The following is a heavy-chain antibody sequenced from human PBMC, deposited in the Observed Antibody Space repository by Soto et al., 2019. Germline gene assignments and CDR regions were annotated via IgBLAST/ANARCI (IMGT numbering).Heavy chain of an antibody. D-gene: IGHD3-10*01. CDR1: GFIFSSYA. CDR2: ISYDGSNK. CDR3: ARDTYYYGSGSLQ. J-gene: IGHJ4*02. Sequence: TGGSLRLSCAASGFIFSSYAMHWVRQAPGKGLEWVAVISYDGSNKYYADSVKGRFTISRDNSKNTLYLQMNSLRAEDTAMYYCARDTYYYGSGSLQWGQGTLVTVSS. V-gene: IGHV3-30-3*01.